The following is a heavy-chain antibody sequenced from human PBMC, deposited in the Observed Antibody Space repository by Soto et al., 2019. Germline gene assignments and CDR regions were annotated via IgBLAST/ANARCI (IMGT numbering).Heavy chain of an antibody. CDR2: INPSGAGT. CDR3: ARVALGYDYADV. Sequence: GASVKVSCKAFGYTFYAFYMHWVRQAPGQGLESMGVINPSGAGTSYAQKFQGRVTMTRDTSTSTVYMQLSSLRSEDTAVYYCARVALGYDYADVWGQGTTVTVSS. J-gene: IGHJ6*02. D-gene: IGHD4-17*01. V-gene: IGHV1-46*02. CDR1: GYTFYAFY.